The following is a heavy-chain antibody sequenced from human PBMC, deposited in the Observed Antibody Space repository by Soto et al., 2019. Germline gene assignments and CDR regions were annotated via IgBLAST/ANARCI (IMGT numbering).Heavy chain of an antibody. Sequence: EVQLVESGGGLVQPGGSLRLSCAASGFIFSTYWMQWVRQAPGKGLVWVSRLHSDGTTTSYADSVKGRFTISRDNAKNTLYLHMNSLRAEDTAVYYCTRQLPTAIRGGHYYSYGMDVWGQGTTVTVSS. V-gene: IGHV3-74*01. D-gene: IGHD2-2*02. J-gene: IGHJ6*02. CDR3: TRQLPTAIRGGHYYSYGMDV. CDR2: LHSDGTTT. CDR1: GFIFSTYW.